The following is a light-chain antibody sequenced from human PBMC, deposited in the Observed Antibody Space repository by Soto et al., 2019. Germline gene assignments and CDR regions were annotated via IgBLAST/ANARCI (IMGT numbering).Light chain of an antibody. Sequence: AIQLTQSPSSLSASVGDRVTISCRASQDMSSTLAWYQHSPGKAPKLLISDASTLESGVPSRFSGSRSGTNFILTINSLQPVDSATYYCKLYNSYPPYTFGQGTKLEIK. CDR2: DAS. CDR3: KLYNSYPPYT. V-gene: IGKV1-13*02. J-gene: IGKJ2*01. CDR1: QDMSST.